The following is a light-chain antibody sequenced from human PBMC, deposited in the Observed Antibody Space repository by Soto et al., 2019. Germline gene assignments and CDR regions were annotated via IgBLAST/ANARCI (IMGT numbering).Light chain of an antibody. J-gene: IGLJ1*01. Sequence: QSALTQPASVSGSPGQSITISCTGTSSDVGFYNYVSWYQQQHPGKAPKLMIYEVDNRPSGVSIRFSGSKSGNTASLTISGLLAEDEADYYCSSYAHGGTYVFGTGTKVTVL. CDR1: SSDVGFYNY. CDR3: SSYAHGGTYV. V-gene: IGLV2-14*01. CDR2: EVD.